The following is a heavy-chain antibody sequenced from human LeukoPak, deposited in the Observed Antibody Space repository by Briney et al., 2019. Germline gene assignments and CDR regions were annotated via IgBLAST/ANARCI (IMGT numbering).Heavy chain of an antibody. D-gene: IGHD2-15*01. CDR3: ARGIVVVAQLGYYFYYMDV. CDR2: IYYSGST. CDR1: GGSISSYY. V-gene: IGHV4-59*08. J-gene: IGHJ6*03. Sequence: SETLSLTCTVSGGSISSYYWSWVRQPPGKGLEWVGYIYYSGSTNYNPPLKSRLTISVDTYKNQFSLKLSSVTAADTGVYYCARGIVVVAQLGYYFYYMDVWGKGTTVTISS.